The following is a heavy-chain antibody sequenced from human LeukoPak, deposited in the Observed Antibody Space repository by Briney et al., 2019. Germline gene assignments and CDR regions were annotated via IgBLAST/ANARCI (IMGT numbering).Heavy chain of an antibody. CDR2: IKDDGNEQ. J-gene: IGHJ3*02. CDR1: GFIFSSYW. CDR3: ARDPYFDAFDM. Sequence: PGGSLRLSCVASGFIFSSYWMSWVRQAPGKGLEWVANIKDDGNEQYYVDSVRGRFTIFRDNAKKSLYLQMNSLRAEDTAMYYCARDPYFDAFDMWGQGTMVTVSS. D-gene: IGHD3-3*01. V-gene: IGHV3-7*01.